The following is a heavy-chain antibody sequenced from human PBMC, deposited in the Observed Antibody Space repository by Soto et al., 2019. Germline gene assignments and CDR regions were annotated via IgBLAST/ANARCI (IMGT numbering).Heavy chain of an antibody. CDR1: GFTFSSYA. CDR3: AKDPDSSSSPPYYYYYYGMDV. J-gene: IGHJ6*02. Sequence: EVQLLESGGGLVQPGGSLRLYCAASGFTFSSYAMSWVRQAPGKGLEWVSAISGSGGSTYYADSVKGRFTISRDNSKNTLYLQMNSLRAEDTAVYYCAKDPDSSSSPPYYYYYYGMDVWGQGTTVTVSS. CDR2: ISGSGGST. V-gene: IGHV3-23*01. D-gene: IGHD6-6*01.